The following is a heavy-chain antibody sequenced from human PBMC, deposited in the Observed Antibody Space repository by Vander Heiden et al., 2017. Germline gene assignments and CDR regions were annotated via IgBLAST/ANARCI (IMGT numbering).Heavy chain of an antibody. D-gene: IGHD3-3*01. V-gene: IGHV4-59*08. Sequence: QLPESGPGLGKPSATLARTCTVYGGCISSCCWRWIRKHPGKGLAWIGYDYYSWCTNYHPSPKSLITISVYTSKTHRSLKLSSVTGADTAVYYCARRSGCFDFSKFDPWGHGTLVTVSS. CDR3: ARRSGCFDFSKFDP. CDR1: GGCISSCC. CDR2: DYYSWCT. J-gene: IGHJ5*02.